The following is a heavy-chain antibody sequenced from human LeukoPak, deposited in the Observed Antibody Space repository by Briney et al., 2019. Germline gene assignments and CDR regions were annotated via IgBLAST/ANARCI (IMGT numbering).Heavy chain of an antibody. D-gene: IGHD3-3*01. CDR2: IYYSGST. CDR1: GGSISSSSYY. V-gene: IGHV4-39*01. CDR3: ARKIRFSRPLPYYYMDV. Sequence: SETLSLTCTVSGGSISSSSYYWGWIRQPPGKGLEWIGSIYYSGSTYYNPSLKSRVTISVDTSKNQFSLKLSSVTAADTAVYYCARKIRFSRPLPYYYMDVWGKGTMVTVSS. J-gene: IGHJ6*03.